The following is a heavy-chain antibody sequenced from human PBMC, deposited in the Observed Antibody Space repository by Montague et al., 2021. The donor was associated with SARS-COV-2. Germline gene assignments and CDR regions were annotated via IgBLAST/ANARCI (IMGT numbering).Heavy chain of an antibody. J-gene: IGHJ4*02. Sequence: SETLSLTCTVPGGSISSSSYYWGWIRQPPGKGLEWIGSIYYSGSTYHNLSLKSRVTISVDKSKNQFTLKLSSVTAADTAVYYCARDESLAAAVSSPRMYYYDSCDADWGQGTLVTVSS. D-gene: IGHD3-22*01. CDR1: GGSISSSSYY. CDR2: IYYSGST. CDR3: ARDESLAAAVSSPRMYYYDSCDAD. V-gene: IGHV4-39*02.